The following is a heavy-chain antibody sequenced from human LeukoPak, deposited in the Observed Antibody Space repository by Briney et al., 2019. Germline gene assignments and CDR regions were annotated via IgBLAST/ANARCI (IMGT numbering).Heavy chain of an antibody. D-gene: IGHD1-26*01. V-gene: IGHV1-24*01. CDR2: FDPEDGET. CDR3: ATPPLGGSYFRY. J-gene: IGHJ4*02. Sequence: ASVKVSFKASGYTLTELSMHWVRQAPGKGLEWMGGFDPEDGETIYAQKFQGRVTMTEDTSTDTAYMELSSLRSEDTAVYYCATPPLGGSYFRYWGQGTLVTVSS. CDR1: GYTLTELS.